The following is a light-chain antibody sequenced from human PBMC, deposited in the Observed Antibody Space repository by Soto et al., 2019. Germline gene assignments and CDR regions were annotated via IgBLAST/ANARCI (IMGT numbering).Light chain of an antibody. Sequence: EFMLTQTPCTLSWSAEERSTLSCRASQTVRNNYLAWYQQKPGQAPRLLIYDASSRATGIPDRFSGGGCGPDFTLTCGSREPEDFAVYYCQQFSSYPLTFGGGTKVDIK. CDR3: QQFSSYPLT. J-gene: IGKJ4*01. CDR1: QTVRNNY. V-gene: IGKV3-20*01. CDR2: DAS.